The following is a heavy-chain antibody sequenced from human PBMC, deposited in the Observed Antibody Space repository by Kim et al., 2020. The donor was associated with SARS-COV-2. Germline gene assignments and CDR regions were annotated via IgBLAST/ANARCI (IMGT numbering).Heavy chain of an antibody. CDR3: VTDGDFGKFDY. V-gene: IGHV3-7*01. J-gene: IGHJ4*02. Sequence: GDSVKGRLTISRDRARNSLYLQMNSLTAEDTAVYYCVTDGDFGKFDYWGQGTLVTVSS. D-gene: IGHD2-21*02.